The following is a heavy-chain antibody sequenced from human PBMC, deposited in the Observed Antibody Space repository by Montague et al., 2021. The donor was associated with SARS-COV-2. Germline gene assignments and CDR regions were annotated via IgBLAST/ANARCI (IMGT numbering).Heavy chain of an antibody. Sequence: SLRLSCAASGFVFHYYAINWIRQAPGKALEWVSAISGSGGGTYYAESVKGRFATSRDTSKNTVFLQMDSLRVEDTALYFCARDHERVGWPLDSWGQGTLVIVSS. CDR3: ARDHERVGWPLDS. V-gene: IGHV3-23*01. D-gene: IGHD2-2*01. CDR1: GFVFHYYA. CDR2: ISGSGGGT. J-gene: IGHJ5*01.